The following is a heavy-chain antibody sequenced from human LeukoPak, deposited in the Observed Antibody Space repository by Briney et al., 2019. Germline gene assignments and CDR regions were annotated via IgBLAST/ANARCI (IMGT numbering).Heavy chain of an antibody. V-gene: IGHV1-2*02. CDR1: GYTFTGYY. CDR2: INLSSGDT. J-gene: IGHJ4*02. CDR3: ARDLYSRRMNYYGPGSYFAY. D-gene: IGHD3-10*01. Sequence: ASVKVSCKASGYTFTGYYMHWVRQAPGQGLEWMGWINLSSGDTNYAQKLQGRVTMTTDTSTNTAYMELRSLRSDDTAVYYCARDLYSRRMNYYGPGSYFAYWGQGTLVTVSS.